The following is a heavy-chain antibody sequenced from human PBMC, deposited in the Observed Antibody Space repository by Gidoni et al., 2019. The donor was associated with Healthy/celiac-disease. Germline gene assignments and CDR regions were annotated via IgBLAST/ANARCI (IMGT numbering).Heavy chain of an antibody. V-gene: IGHV1-18*01. Sequence: QVQLVQSGAEVKKPGASVTVSCKASGYTFTSYGISWVRQAPGQGLEWMGWISAYNGNTNYAQKLQGRVTMTTDTSTSTAYMELRSLRSDDTAVYYCARDMRDFWSGYYPYYFDYWGQGTLVTVSS. CDR2: ISAYNGNT. CDR3: ARDMRDFWSGYYPYYFDY. J-gene: IGHJ4*02. D-gene: IGHD3-3*01. CDR1: GYTFTSYG.